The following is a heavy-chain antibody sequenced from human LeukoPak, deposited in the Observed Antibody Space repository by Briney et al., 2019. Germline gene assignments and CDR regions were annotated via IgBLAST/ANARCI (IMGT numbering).Heavy chain of an antibody. J-gene: IGHJ6*02. V-gene: IGHV3-23*01. CDR1: GFTFSSYA. Sequence: PGGSLRLSCAASGFTFSSYAMSWVRQAPGKGLEWVSALSGSGGSTYYADSVKGRFTISRDNSKNTLYLQMNSLRAEDTAVYYCAKGGSIAVAGTGYYYGMDVWGQGTTVTVSS. D-gene: IGHD6-19*01. CDR2: LSGSGGST. CDR3: AKGGSIAVAGTGYYYGMDV.